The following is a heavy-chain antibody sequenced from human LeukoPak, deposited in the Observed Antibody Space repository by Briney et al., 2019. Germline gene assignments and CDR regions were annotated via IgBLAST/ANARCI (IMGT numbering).Heavy chain of an antibody. CDR1: GGSISSHY. CDR3: ARAGASYWYFDL. J-gene: IGHJ2*01. Sequence: SETLSLTCTVSGGSISSHYWSWIRQPLGKGLEWIGYIYYSGSTNYNPSLKSRVTISVDTSKNQFSLKLSPVAAADTAVYYCARAGASYWYFDLWGRGTLVTVSP. CDR2: IYYSGST. V-gene: IGHV4-59*11.